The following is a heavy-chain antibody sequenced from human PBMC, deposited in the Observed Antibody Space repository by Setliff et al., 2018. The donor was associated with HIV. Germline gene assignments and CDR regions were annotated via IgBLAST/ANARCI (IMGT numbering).Heavy chain of an antibody. J-gene: IGHJ6*03. CDR3: ARGGGYNFWSGYSHYFYMDV. D-gene: IGHD3-3*01. CDR1: GGSLSGYY. Sequence: SETLSLTCAVYGGSLSGYYWSWIRQPPGKGLEWIGEIDHSGSTNYNPPLKSRVTISVDTSKNQFSLKLGSVTAADTAVYYCARGGGYNFWSGYSHYFYMDVWGKGTTVTVSS. CDR2: IDHSGST. V-gene: IGHV4-34*01.